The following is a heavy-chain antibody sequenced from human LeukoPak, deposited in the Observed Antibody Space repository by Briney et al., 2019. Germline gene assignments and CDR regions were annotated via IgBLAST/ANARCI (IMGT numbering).Heavy chain of an antibody. CDR1: GYTFTSYG. J-gene: IGHJ6*03. CDR2: ISAYNGNT. Sequence: ASVKVSCKASGYTFTSYGISWVRQAPGQGLEWMGWISAYNGNTNYAQKLQGRVTMTPDTSTSTAYMELRSLRSDDTAVYYCARFFWRGSGIYYYMDVWGKGTTVTISS. CDR3: ARFFWRGSGIYYYMDV. D-gene: IGHD3-10*01. V-gene: IGHV1-18*01.